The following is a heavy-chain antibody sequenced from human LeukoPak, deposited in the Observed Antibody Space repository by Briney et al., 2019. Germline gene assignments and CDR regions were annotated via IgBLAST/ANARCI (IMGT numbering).Heavy chain of an antibody. D-gene: IGHD2-15*01. CDR3: ARPRGSCSGGSCYYYYFDY. J-gene: IGHJ4*02. CDR2: IYHSGST. V-gene: IGHV4-38-2*01. Sequence: SETLPLTCAVSGYSISSGYYWGWIRQPPGKGLEWIGSIYHSGSTYYNPSLKSRVTISVETSKNQFSLKLSSVTAADTAVYYCARPRGSCSGGSCYYYYFDYWGQGTLVTVSS. CDR1: GYSISSGYY.